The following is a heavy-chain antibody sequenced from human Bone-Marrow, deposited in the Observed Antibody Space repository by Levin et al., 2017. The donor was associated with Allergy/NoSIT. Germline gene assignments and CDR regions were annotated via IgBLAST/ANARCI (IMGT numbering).Heavy chain of an antibody. CDR3: ARASGPFDY. CDR1: GFTFTTYG. V-gene: IGHV3-33*01. CDR2: IWPDGSNK. J-gene: IGHJ4*02. D-gene: IGHD1-26*01. Sequence: GGSLRLSCTASGFTFTTYGIHWVRQAPGKGLEWVAVIWPDGSNKYYADSVKGRFTISRDDPKNTLYLHMNSLRAEDTALYYCARASGPFDYWGQGTLVTVSS.